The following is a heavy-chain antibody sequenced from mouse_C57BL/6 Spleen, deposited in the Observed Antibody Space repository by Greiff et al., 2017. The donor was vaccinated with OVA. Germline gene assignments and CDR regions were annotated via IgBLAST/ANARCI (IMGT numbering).Heavy chain of an antibody. CDR1: GYSITSGYY. D-gene: IGHD2-2*01. CDR3: ARGYGYAFAY. J-gene: IGHJ3*01. CDR2: ISYDGSN. V-gene: IGHV3-6*01. Sequence: VQLQQSGPGLVKPSQSLSLTCSVTGYSITSGYYWNWIRQFPGNKLEWMGYISYDGSNNYNPSLKNRISITRDTSKNQFFLKLNSVTTEDTATYYCARGYGYAFAYWGQGTLVTVSA.